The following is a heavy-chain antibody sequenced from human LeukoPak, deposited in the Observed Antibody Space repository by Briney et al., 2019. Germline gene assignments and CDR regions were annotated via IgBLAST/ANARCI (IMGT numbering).Heavy chain of an antibody. CDR3: ARSASWGSGAFDI. D-gene: IGHD7-27*01. V-gene: IGHV1-46*01. J-gene: IGHJ3*02. CDR2: INPSGGST. Sequence: ASVKVSCKASGYTFTGYYMHWVRQAPGQGLEWMGIINPSGGSTSYARKFQGRVTMTRDMSTSTVYMELSSLRSEDTAVYYCARSASWGSGAFDIWGQGTMVTVSA. CDR1: GYTFTGYY.